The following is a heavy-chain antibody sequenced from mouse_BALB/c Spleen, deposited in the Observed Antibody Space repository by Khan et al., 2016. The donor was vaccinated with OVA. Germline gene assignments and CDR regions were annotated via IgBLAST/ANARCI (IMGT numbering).Heavy chain of an antibody. V-gene: IGHV1-80*01. Sequence: VQLQESGAELVRPGSSVKISCKASGYAFSSYWMNWVKQRPGQGLEWIGQIYPGDGDTNVNGKFVGKATLTADKSSRTVYMQLSSLTSEDSAVYFCARAYGYWFFDVWGAGTTVTVSS. CDR2: IYPGDGDT. D-gene: IGHD1-1*01. CDR3: ARAYGYWFFDV. J-gene: IGHJ1*01. CDR1: GYAFSSYW.